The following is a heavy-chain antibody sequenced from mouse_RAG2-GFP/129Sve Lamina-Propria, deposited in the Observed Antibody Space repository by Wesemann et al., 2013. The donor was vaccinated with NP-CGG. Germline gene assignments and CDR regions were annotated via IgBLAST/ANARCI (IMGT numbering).Heavy chain of an antibody. J-gene: IGHJ3*01. V-gene: IGHV5-9*04. CDR1: GFTFSSYT. D-gene: IGHD2-5*01. CDR3: ARPSYYSNYGFAY. CDR2: ISSGGGNT. Sequence: DVKLVESGEGLVKPGGSLKLSCAASGFTFSSYTMSWVRQTPAKRLEWVATISSGGGNTYYPDSVKGRFTISRDNARNTLYLQMSSLRSEDTAMYYCARPSYYSNYGFAYWGQGTLVTVSA.